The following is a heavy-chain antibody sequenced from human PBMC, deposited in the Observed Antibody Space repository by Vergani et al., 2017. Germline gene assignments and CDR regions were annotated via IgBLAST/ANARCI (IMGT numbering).Heavy chain of an antibody. D-gene: IGHD2-2*01. CDR1: GFTFSSHW. J-gene: IGHJ6*02. CDR3: ATDCSSASCYHGMDV. V-gene: IGHV3-74*01. Sequence: EVQLVESGGGLVQPGGSLRLSCTASGFTFSSHWMHWVRQAPGKGLVWVSRINSDGSSTVYVDSVKGRFTISRDNAKNSLYLQMNGLRAEDTAIYYCATDCSSASCYHGMDVWGQGTTVTVSS. CDR2: INSDGSST.